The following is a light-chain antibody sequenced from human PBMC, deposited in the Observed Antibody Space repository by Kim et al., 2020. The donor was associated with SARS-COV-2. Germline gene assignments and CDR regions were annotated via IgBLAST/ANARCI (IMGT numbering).Light chain of an antibody. Sequence: ASVGDTICITCRASQGFSTWLAWYQQKAGTATNLLIYTASRLHAGVPSRFSGSESGTDFTRTISSLQPEDSATYYCQQAHTFPLGFGGGTKVDIK. CDR1: QGFSTW. CDR3: QQAHTFPLG. V-gene: IGKV1-12*01. CDR2: TAS. J-gene: IGKJ4*01.